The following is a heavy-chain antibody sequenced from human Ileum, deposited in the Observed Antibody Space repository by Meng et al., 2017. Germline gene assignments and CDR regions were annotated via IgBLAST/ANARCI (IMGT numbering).Heavy chain of an antibody. J-gene: IGHJ4*02. CDR1: GGSMRSCDNY. Sequence: QVQLPESGPGLLNPSQPLSLTCSVPGGSMRSCDNYWSRIRQPPGKGLEWNGYIYYSRSTYYTPSLKSRVIMSVDTSANRFSLSLNSVTAADTAVYFCARGAYLGSGYYFDYWGQGALVTVSS. CDR3: ARGAYLGSGYYFDY. CDR2: IYYSRST. V-gene: IGHV4-30-4*01. D-gene: IGHD3-10*01.